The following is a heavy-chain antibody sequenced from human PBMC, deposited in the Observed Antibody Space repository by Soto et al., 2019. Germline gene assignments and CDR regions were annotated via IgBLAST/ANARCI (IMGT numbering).Heavy chain of an antibody. CDR1: GYTFTSYG. D-gene: IGHD2-2*01. CDR2: ISAYNGNT. J-gene: IGHJ3*02. CDR3: ARDGSSSCSSPSCYAFDI. Sequence: ASAKVSCKASGYTFTSYGISWVRQAPGQGLEWMGWISAYNGNTNYAQKLQGRVTMTTDTSTSTAYMELRSLRSDDTAVYYCARDGSSSCSSPSCYAFDIWGQGTMVTVSS. V-gene: IGHV1-18*01.